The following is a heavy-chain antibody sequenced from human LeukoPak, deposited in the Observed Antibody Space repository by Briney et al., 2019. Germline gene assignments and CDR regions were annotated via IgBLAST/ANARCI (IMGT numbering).Heavy chain of an antibody. D-gene: IGHD6-13*01. CDR2: IHQSGST. V-gene: IGHV4-34*01. CDR3: ARGRFAAAPFDY. J-gene: IGHJ4*02. CDR1: GGSFSGYY. Sequence: SETRSLACAVDGGSFSGYYWRWISHPAGRGREWIGEIHQSGSTNYNPCLKSRVTISVDTSKNPFSLKLSCVTAADTAVYYCARGRFAAAPFDYWGQGTLVTVSS.